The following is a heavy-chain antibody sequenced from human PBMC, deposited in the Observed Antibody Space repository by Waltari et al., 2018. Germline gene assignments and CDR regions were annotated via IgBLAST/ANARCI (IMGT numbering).Heavy chain of an antibody. CDR1: GFTFSSYG. D-gene: IGHD3-10*01. J-gene: IGHJ3*02. Sequence: QVQLVESGGGVVQPGRSLRISCAASGFTFSSYGMHWVRPAPGKGLEWVAVIWYDGSNKYYADSVKGRFTISRDNSKNTLYLQMNSLRAEDTAVYYCAKDSVRGPDAFDIWGQGTMVTVSS. V-gene: IGHV3-33*06. CDR3: AKDSVRGPDAFDI. CDR2: IWYDGSNK.